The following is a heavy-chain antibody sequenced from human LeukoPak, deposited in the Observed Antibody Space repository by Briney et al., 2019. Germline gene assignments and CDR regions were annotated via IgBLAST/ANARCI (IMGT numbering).Heavy chain of an antibody. CDR3: AKCMAITIFGVVNDAFDI. D-gene: IGHD3-3*01. CDR1: GFTFSSYG. CDR2: IRYDGSNK. J-gene: IGHJ3*02. Sequence: GGSLRLSCAASGFTFSSYGMHWVRQAPGKGLEWVAFIRYDGSNKYYADSVKGRFTISRDNSKNTLYLQMNSLRAEDTAVYYCAKCMAITIFGVVNDAFDIWAKGQWSPSLQ. V-gene: IGHV3-30*02.